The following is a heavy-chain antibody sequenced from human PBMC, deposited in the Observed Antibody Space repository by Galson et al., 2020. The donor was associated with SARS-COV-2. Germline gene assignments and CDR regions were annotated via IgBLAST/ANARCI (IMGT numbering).Heavy chain of an antibody. Sequence: ETSETLSLTCTVTRGSISGHNWSWIRQPPGKGLEWIGYVSDSGSANYNPSLKSRVTISFDTPKKQFSLNLKSATAADTAVYYCAKLAEGRRTSEDYWGQGTLVTVSS. CDR1: RGSISGHN. J-gene: IGHJ4*02. D-gene: IGHD3-3*02. V-gene: IGHV4-4*08. CDR3: AKLAEGRRTSEDY. CDR2: VSDSGSA.